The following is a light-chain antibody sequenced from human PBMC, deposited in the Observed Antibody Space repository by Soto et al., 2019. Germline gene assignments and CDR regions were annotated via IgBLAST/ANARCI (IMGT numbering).Light chain of an antibody. Sequence: EIVLTQSPGTLSLSPGERATLSCRASQSVSSSYLAWYQQKPGQTPRLLFYGASSRATGIPDRFSGSGSVTDFTLTISRLEAEDFAVYCCQQYGSSPFTFGPGTKGDIK. V-gene: IGKV3-20*01. CDR3: QQYGSSPFT. J-gene: IGKJ3*01. CDR1: QSVSSSY. CDR2: GAS.